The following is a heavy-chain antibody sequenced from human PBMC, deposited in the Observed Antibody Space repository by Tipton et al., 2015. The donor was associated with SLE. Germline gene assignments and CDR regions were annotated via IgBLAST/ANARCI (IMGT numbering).Heavy chain of an antibody. CDR1: GGSISSYY. CDR2: IYYSGST. Sequence: TLSLTCTVSGGSISSYYWSWIRQPPGKGLEWIGYIYYSGSTNYNPSLKSRVTISVDTSKNQFSLKLGSVTAADTAVYYCARSSPADYWGQGTLVTVSS. CDR3: ARSSPADY. J-gene: IGHJ4*02. V-gene: IGHV4-59*01.